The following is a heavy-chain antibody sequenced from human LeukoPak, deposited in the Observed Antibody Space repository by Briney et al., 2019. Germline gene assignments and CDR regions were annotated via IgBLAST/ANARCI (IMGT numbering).Heavy chain of an antibody. D-gene: IGHD2-15*01. CDR1: GFTFSSYS. V-gene: IGHV3-21*01. Sequence: GGSLRLSCAASGFTFSSYSMNWVRQAPGKGLEWVSSISSSSSYIYYADSVKGRFTISRDNAKNSLYLQMNSLRAEDTAVYYCARETRHGGFTYGMDVWGQGTTVTVSS. CDR2: ISSSSSYI. J-gene: IGHJ6*02. CDR3: ARETRHGGFTYGMDV.